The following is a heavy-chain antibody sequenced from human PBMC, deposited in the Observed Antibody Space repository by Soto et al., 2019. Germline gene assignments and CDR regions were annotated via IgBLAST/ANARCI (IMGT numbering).Heavy chain of an antibody. Sequence: EVQLVESGGGLVQPGGSLRLSCAASGFTFSNYWMSWVRQAPGKGLEWVANIKQDGSERYYVDSVKGRFTISRDNAKNRLYLQMNSLRAEDTAVYYCERDRRRNSLTSFHTRDDYPTFDYWGQGTLGTVSS. V-gene: IGHV3-7*01. D-gene: IGHD3-9*01. CDR2: IKQDGSER. J-gene: IGHJ4*02. CDR1: GFTFSNYW. CDR3: ERDRRRNSLTSFHTRDDYPTFDY.